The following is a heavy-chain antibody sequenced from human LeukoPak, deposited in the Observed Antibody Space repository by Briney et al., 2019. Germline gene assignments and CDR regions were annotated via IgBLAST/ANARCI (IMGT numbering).Heavy chain of an antibody. V-gene: IGHV4-39*01. CDR1: GGSISSSSYS. J-gene: IGHJ4*02. CDR3: ARLGSGPYDYVWGSYHPYYFDY. Sequence: PSETLSLTCTVSGGSISSSSYSWGWIRQPPGKGLEWIGSIYYSGSTYYNPSLKSRVTISVDTSKNQFSLKLSSVTAADTAVYYCARLGSGPYDYVWGSYHPYYFDYWGQGTLVTVSS. D-gene: IGHD3-16*02. CDR2: IYYSGST.